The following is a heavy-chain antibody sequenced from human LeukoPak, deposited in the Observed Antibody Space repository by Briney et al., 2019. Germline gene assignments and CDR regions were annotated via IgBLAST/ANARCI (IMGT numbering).Heavy chain of an antibody. V-gene: IGHV4-4*02. Sequence: ASLRLSCAASGFTFSSYAMSWVRQPPGKGLEWIGEIYHSGSTNYNPSLKSRVTISVDKSKNQFSLKLSSVTAADTAVYYCAKDPYDTTFHDAFDIWGQGTMVTVSS. CDR2: IYHSGST. CDR1: GFTFSSYAM. D-gene: IGHD3-9*01. CDR3: AKDPYDTTFHDAFDI. J-gene: IGHJ3*02.